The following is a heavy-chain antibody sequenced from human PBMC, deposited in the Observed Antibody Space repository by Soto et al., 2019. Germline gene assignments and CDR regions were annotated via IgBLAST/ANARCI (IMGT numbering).Heavy chain of an antibody. CDR1: GGSISGGGYS. Sequence: SETLSLTCAVSGGSISGGGYSWSWIRQPPGKGMEWIRCIYYSGSTYYNPSLKNRVNISVDTSKKQFSLKLTSVTAADTAVYYCAREILTGYYPAGWFDPWGQGTLVTVSS. V-gene: IGHV4-30-2*03. J-gene: IGHJ5*02. CDR3: AREILTGYYPAGWFDP. CDR2: IYYSGST. D-gene: IGHD3-9*01.